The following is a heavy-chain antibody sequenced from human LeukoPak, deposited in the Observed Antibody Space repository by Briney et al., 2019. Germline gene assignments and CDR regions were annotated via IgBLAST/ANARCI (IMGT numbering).Heavy chain of an antibody. CDR2: ISAYNGNT. V-gene: IGHV1-18*01. Sequence: ASVTVSCKASGYTFTSYGISWVRRAPGQGLEWMGWISAYNGNTNYAQKFQGRVTMTRNTSISTAYMELSSLRSEDTAVYYCARGETLGVPFDYWGQGTLVTVSS. CDR3: ARGETLGVPFDY. D-gene: IGHD3-3*01. J-gene: IGHJ4*02. CDR1: GYTFTSYG.